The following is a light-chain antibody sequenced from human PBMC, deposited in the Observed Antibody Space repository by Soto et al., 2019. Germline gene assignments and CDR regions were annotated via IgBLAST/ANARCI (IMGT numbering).Light chain of an antibody. CDR1: QSVSSSS. CDR2: GAS. CDR3: QHYGSSFT. Sequence: EIVLTQSPGTLSLSPGERATLSCRASQSVSSSSLAWYQQKPGQAPRLLIYGASSRATGIPDRFSGSGSGTDFTLTIGRLEPEDFAVYYCQHYGSSFTFGQGTRLEIK. J-gene: IGKJ5*01. V-gene: IGKV3-20*01.